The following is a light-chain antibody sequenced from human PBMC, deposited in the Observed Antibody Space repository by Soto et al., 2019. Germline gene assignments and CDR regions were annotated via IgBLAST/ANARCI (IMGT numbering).Light chain of an antibody. CDR1: QSISVY. V-gene: IGKV1-5*01. J-gene: IGKJ2*01. CDR3: HQYATSSPT. CDR2: GGS. Sequence: DIQMTQSPSTLSASVGVRVTITCRASQSISVYLAWYQQRPREAPKLLIYGGSSLESGVPSRFSGSGSGTEFTLTISSLQPTDFATYYCHQYATSSPTFGQGTKLEI.